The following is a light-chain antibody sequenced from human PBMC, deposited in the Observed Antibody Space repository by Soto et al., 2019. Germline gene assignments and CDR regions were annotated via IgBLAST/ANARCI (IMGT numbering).Light chain of an antibody. CDR2: GAS. Sequence: EIVLTQSPGTLSLSPGERDTLSCRASQSVSNNYVTWYQQKPGQAPRLLIYGASSRATDIPDRFSGSGSGTDFTLSISRLEPEDFAVYYCQQYGSSAWTFGQGTKVEIK. CDR3: QQYGSSAWT. V-gene: IGKV3-20*01. CDR1: QSVSNNY. J-gene: IGKJ1*01.